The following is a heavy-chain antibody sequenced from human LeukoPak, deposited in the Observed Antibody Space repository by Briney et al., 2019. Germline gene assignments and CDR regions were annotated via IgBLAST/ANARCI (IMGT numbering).Heavy chain of an antibody. CDR3: ARVSGRYSSSWKRGYYFDY. CDR1: DGSMSNYY. V-gene: IGHV4-59*12. Sequence: SETLSLTCSVSDGSMSNYYWSWIRQPPGKGLALIASIYYSGSTNYNPSLEGRVTISVDTSKNQFSLKLSSVTAADTAVYYCARVSGRYSSSWKRGYYFDYWGQGTLVTVSS. D-gene: IGHD6-13*01. CDR2: IYYSGST. J-gene: IGHJ4*02.